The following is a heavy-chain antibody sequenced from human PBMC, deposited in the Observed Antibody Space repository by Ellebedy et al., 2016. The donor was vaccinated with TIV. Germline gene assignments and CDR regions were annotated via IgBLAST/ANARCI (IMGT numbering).Heavy chain of an antibody. CDR2: IYYSGST. CDR3: ARGSTVTTGMFFGY. J-gene: IGHJ4*02. Sequence: SETLSLXXTVARGSISSGNYYWSWIRQHPGKGLEWIGYIYYSGSTYYNPTLKSRVSISADTSKNQFSLTLNSLTPADTAVYFCARGSTVTTGMFFGYWGPGTLVTVSS. CDR1: RGSISSGNYY. V-gene: IGHV4-31*03. D-gene: IGHD4-17*01.